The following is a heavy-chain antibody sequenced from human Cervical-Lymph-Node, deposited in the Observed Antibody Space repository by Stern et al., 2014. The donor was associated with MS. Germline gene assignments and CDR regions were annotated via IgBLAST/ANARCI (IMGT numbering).Heavy chain of an antibody. Sequence: VQLVESGAEVKKPGASVKVSCKASGYTFTSYYMHWVRQAPGQGLEWMGVINPSDGSTSYTQNFQGRITMTRDTSTSTVYMELSSLRSDDTAVYYCARRSSSSRNFDYWGQGTLVTVSS. CDR1: GYTFTSYY. CDR2: INPSDGST. D-gene: IGHD6-6*01. CDR3: ARRSSSSRNFDY. V-gene: IGHV1-46*01. J-gene: IGHJ4*02.